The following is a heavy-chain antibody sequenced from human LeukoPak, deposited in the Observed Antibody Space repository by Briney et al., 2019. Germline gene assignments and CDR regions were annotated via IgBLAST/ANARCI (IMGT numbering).Heavy chain of an antibody. D-gene: IGHD5-24*01. CDR1: GFTFSSYS. CDR2: IRFDASNI. CDR3: AKDSEDGHNWAPFDY. V-gene: IGHV3-30*02. Sequence: GGSLRLSCAVSGFTFSSYSMHWVRQAPGKGLEWVAFIRFDASNIYYADSVKGRFTISRDNSKSTLYLQMNSLRAEDAAIYYCAKDSEDGHNWAPFDYWGQGTLVTVSS. J-gene: IGHJ4*02.